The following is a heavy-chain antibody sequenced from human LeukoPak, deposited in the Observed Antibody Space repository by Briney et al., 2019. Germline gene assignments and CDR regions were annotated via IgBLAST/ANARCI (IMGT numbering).Heavy chain of an antibody. J-gene: IGHJ6*02. D-gene: IGHD2-2*01. CDR3: ARVGVVPAARYYYGMDV. CDR1: GYTLTELS. V-gene: IGHV1-24*01. Sequence: ASVKVSCKVSGYTLTELSMHWVRQAPGKGLEWMGGFDPEDGETIYAQKFQGRVTMTTDTSTSTAYMELRSLRSDDTAVYYCARVGVVPAARYYYGMDVWGQGTTVTVSS. CDR2: FDPEDGET.